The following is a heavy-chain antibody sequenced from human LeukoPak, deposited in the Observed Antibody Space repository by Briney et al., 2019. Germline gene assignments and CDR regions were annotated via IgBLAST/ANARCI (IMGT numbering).Heavy chain of an antibody. CDR1: GFTFSSYS. J-gene: IGHJ6*03. CDR2: ISSSSSTI. CDR3: ARGLTHALAYYYMDV. V-gene: IGHV3-48*01. Sequence: GGSLRLSCAASGFTFSSYSMNWVRQAPGKGLEWVSYISSSSSTIYYADSVKGRFTISRDTSKNTLYLQMNSLRAEDTAVYYCARGLTHALAYYYMDVWGKGTTVTISS.